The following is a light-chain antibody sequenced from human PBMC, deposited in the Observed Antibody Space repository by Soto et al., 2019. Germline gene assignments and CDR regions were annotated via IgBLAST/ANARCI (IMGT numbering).Light chain of an antibody. CDR2: DVS. CDR1: QSVSGW. CDR3: QHYSTYSVT. J-gene: IGKJ3*01. V-gene: IGKV1-5*01. Sequence: DIQMTQSPSPLSASVGDRVTITCRASQSVSGWLAWYQQRPGTAPKLLIYDVSGLESGVPSRFSGSGYGTNFTLSISSLQADDFATNYCQHYSTYSVTFGPGTKVDSK.